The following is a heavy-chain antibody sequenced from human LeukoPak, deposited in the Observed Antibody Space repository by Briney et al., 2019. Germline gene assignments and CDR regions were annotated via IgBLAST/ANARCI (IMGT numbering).Heavy chain of an antibody. CDR3: ARGERY. Sequence: GGSLRLSCAVSGFTLSTFYMTWVRQAPGKGLEWVANINQDGSEKYYVDSVKGRFTVSRDNAKNSLYLQMNSLRAEDTGIYYCARGERYGGQGTLVTVTA. CDR2: INQDGSEK. CDR1: GFTLSTFY. V-gene: IGHV3-7*01. J-gene: IGHJ4*02.